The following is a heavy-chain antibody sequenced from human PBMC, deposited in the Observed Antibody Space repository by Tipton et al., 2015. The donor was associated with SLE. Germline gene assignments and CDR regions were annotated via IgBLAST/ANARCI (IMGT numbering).Heavy chain of an antibody. Sequence: LVQSSETLSLTCTVSGGSISSYYWSWIRQPPGKGLEWIGYIYYTGSTNYNPSLKSRVTISVDTSKNQFSLKLTSMTAADTAVYYCAREPGYCSSTSCYEACDIWGQGTMVTVSP. CDR1: GGSISSYY. D-gene: IGHD2-2*01. V-gene: IGHV4-59*01. CDR3: AREPGYCSSTSCYEACDI. J-gene: IGHJ3*02. CDR2: IYYTGST.